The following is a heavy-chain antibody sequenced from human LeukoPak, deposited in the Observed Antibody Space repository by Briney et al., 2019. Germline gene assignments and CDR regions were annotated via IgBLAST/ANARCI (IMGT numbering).Heavy chain of an antibody. J-gene: IGHJ3*02. CDR2: INPNSGDT. Sequence: ASVKVSCKASGYTFTGYYIHWVRQAPGQGLEWVGWINPNSGDTHSAQNFQGRVTMTRDTSISTASMDLSRLRSDDTAVYDCARAPKNDAYDIWGRGTMVTVSS. CDR3: ARAPKNDAYDI. CDR1: GYTFTGYY. V-gene: IGHV1-2*02.